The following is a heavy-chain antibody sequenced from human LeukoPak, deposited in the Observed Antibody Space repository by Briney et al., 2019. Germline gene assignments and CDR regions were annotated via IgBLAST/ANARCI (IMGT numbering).Heavy chain of an antibody. D-gene: IGHD3-22*01. Sequence: SETLSLTCSVSGGSITGYYWNWIRQPPGKGMEWIAYMHSSGTAIYNPSLKSRVTMSVDTSKKQFSLKPSSVTASDTAVYYCASQFYYDSRGYPAFDYWGQGTLVTVSS. V-gene: IGHV4-59*08. CDR3: ASQFYYDSRGYPAFDY. J-gene: IGHJ4*02. CDR2: MHSSGTA. CDR1: GGSITGYY.